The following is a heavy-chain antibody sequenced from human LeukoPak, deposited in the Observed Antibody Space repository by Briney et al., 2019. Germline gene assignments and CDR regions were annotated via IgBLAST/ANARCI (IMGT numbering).Heavy chain of an antibody. Sequence: ASVKVSCKASGYTFTSYDINWVRQATGQGLEWMGWMNPNSGNTGYAQKFQGRVTMTRNTSISTAYMELSSLRSEGTAVYYCARPTTVNTDDAFDIWGQGTMVTVSS. CDR2: MNPNSGNT. D-gene: IGHD4-17*01. V-gene: IGHV1-8*01. J-gene: IGHJ3*02. CDR3: ARPTTVNTDDAFDI. CDR1: GYTFTSYD.